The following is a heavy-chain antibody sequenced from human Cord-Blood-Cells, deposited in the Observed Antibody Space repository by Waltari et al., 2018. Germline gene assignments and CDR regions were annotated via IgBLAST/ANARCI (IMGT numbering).Heavy chain of an antibody. CDR1: GFTFSSYW. CDR2: IKQDGSEK. CDR3: ARDPAYGSGSYYNY. Sequence: EVQLVESGGGLVQPGGSLRLSCAASGFTFSSYWMSWVRQAPGKGLEWVANIKQDGSEKYYVDSVKGRCTISRDNAKNSLYLQMNSLRAEDTAVYYCARDPAYGSGSYYNYWGQGTLVTVSS. J-gene: IGHJ4*02. D-gene: IGHD3-10*01. V-gene: IGHV3-7*01.